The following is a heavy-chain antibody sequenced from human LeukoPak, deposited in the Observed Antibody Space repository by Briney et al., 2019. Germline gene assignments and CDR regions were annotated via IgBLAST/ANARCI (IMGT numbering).Heavy chain of an antibody. Sequence: ASVKVSCKASGGTFSSYAISWVRQAPGQGLEWMGGIIPIFGTANYAQKFQGRVTITADESTSTAYMELSSLRSEDTAVCYCARGSYTLGYQPYWGQGTLVTVSS. D-gene: IGHD7-27*01. V-gene: IGHV1-69*01. CDR2: IIPIFGTA. CDR3: ARGSYTLGYQPY. J-gene: IGHJ4*02. CDR1: GGTFSSYA.